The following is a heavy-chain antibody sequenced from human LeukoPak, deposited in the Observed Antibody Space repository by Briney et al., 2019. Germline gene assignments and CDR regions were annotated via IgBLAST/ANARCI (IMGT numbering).Heavy chain of an antibody. V-gene: IGHV3-23*01. CDR1: GFSFSTYA. CDR2: VNGTVGTP. CDR3: AKSLYGGCDY. Sequence: HPGGSLRLSCAASGFSFSTYAMSWVRQAPGKGREWVSGVNGTVGTPSYAASVKGRFTIFRDNSKNTVYLQMNSLRVEDTAVYYCAKSLYGGCDYWGQGTVVTVSS. J-gene: IGHJ4*02. D-gene: IGHD3-16*02.